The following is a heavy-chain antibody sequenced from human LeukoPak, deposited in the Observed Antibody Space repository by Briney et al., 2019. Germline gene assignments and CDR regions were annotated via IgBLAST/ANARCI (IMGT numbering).Heavy chain of an antibody. CDR3: AKGRGWEASYYYYYMDV. J-gene: IGHJ6*03. CDR1: GFTFSSYG. CDR2: IRYDGSNK. V-gene: IGHV3-30*02. Sequence: GGSLRLSCAASGFTFSSYGMHWVRQAPGKGLGWVAFIRYDGSNKYYTDSVKGRFTISRDNSKNTLYLQMNSLRAEDTVVYYCAKGRGWEASYYYYYMDVWGKGTTVTISS. D-gene: IGHD1-26*01.